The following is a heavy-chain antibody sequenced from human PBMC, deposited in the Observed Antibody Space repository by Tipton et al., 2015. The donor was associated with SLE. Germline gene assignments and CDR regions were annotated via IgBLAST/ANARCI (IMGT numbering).Heavy chain of an antibody. CDR3: ARTCSGGSCYSFDS. CDR1: GDSVSSNNAA. J-gene: IGHJ4*02. Sequence: AKPSQTLSLTCVISGDSVSSNNAAWNWIRQSPSRGLEWLGRTYYRSKWFNNYAVSVQSRITFNSDTSKNQFSLQLNSVTPEDTAVYYCARTCSGGSCYSFDSWGQGTLVTVSS. D-gene: IGHD2-15*01. CDR2: TYYRSKWFN. V-gene: IGHV6-1*01.